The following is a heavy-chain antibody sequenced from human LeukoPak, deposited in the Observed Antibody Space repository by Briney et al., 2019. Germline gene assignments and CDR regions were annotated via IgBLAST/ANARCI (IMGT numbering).Heavy chain of an antibody. J-gene: IGHJ5*02. CDR3: ARASSGSYLNWFDP. V-gene: IGHV4-59*08. D-gene: IGHD1-26*01. CDR2: IYYSGST. Sequence: SETLSLTCTVSGGSISSYYWSWIRQPPGKGLEWIGYIYYSGSTNYNPSLKSRVTISVDTSKNQFSLKLSSVTAADTAVYYCARASSGSYLNWFDPWGQGTLVRVSS. CDR1: GGSISSYY.